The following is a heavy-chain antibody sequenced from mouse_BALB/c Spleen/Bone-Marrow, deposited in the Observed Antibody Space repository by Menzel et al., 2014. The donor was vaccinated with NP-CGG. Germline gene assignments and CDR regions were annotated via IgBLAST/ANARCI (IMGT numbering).Heavy chain of an antibody. CDR1: GYTFTSYW. J-gene: IGHJ2*01. CDR3: ARERYAGYHFDY. Sequence: VKLQESGAELAKPGASVKMSCKASGYTFTSYWMHWVKQRPGQGLEWIGYINPSTGYTEYNQKFKDKATLTADESPSTAYMQLSSLTSEDSAVYYCARERYAGYHFDYWGQGTTLTVSS. CDR2: INPSTGYT. D-gene: IGHD2-3*01. V-gene: IGHV1-7*01.